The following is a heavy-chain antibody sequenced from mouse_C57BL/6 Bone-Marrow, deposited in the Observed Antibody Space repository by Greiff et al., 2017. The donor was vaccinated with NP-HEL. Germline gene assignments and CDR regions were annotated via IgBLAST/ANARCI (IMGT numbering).Heavy chain of an antibody. D-gene: IGHD2-4*01. CDR3: ARGHDSAWFAY. CDR2: INPNNGGT. Sequence: EVQLVESGPELVKPGASVKIPCKASGYTFTDYNMDWVKQSHGKSLEWIGDINPNNGGTIYNQKFKGKATLTVDKSSSTAYMELRSLTSEDTAVYYCARGHDSAWFAYWGQGTLVTVSA. CDR1: GYTFTDYN. J-gene: IGHJ3*01. V-gene: IGHV1-18*01.